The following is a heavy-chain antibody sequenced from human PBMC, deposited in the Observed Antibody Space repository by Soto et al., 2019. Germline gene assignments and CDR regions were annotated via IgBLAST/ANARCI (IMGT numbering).Heavy chain of an antibody. CDR1: GYTFTNNA. CDR3: ARGPWVATIFPLDV. CDR2: INAANGNT. Sequence: ASVKVSCKASGYTFTNNAIHWVRQAPGQSPESLGWINAANGNTEYSQKFQGRVTITRDTSASTAYMELSSLRSEDTAVYYCARGPWVATIFPLDVWGQGTTVTSP. J-gene: IGHJ6*02. D-gene: IGHD5-12*01. V-gene: IGHV1-3*01.